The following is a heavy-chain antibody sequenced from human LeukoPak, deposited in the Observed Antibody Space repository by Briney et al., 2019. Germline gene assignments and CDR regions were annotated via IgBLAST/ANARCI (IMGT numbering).Heavy chain of an antibody. J-gene: IGHJ4*02. Sequence: SVKVSCKASGGTFSSYAISWVRQAPGQGLEWMGRIIPIFGTANYAQKFQGRVTMTRDTSTSTVYMELSSLRSEDTAVYYCARGVMSGYDLCLDYWGQGTLVTVSS. V-gene: IGHV1-69*05. CDR3: ARGVMSGYDLCLDY. D-gene: IGHD5-12*01. CDR2: IIPIFGTA. CDR1: GGTFSSYA.